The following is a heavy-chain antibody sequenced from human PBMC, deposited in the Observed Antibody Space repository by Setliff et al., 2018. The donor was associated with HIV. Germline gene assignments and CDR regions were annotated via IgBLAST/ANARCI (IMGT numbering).Heavy chain of an antibody. V-gene: IGHV3-7*01. CDR2: INQNGREK. Sequence: GGSLRLSCAASGFTFTTYWMSWVRQSPGKGLEWVANINQNGREKYYVDSVKGRFTISRDNTKNLLYLEMNSLRADDTAVYYCAGSRGYFVQADWGQGTLVTVSS. J-gene: IGHJ4*02. CDR3: AGSRGYFVQAD. CDR1: GFTFTTYW. D-gene: IGHD1-1*01.